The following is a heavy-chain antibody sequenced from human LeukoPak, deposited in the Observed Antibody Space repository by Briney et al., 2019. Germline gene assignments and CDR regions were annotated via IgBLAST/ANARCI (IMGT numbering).Heavy chain of an antibody. CDR1: GYTFTSYG. CDR2: ISAYNGNT. V-gene: IGHV1-18*01. Sequence: GASVKVSCKASGYTFTSYGISWVRQAPGQGLVWMGWISAYNGNTNYAQKLQGRVTMTTDTFTSTAYMELRSLRSDDTAVYYCARKNYDILTGYYGGMCDYWGQGTLVTVSS. CDR3: ARKNYDILTGYYGGMCDY. D-gene: IGHD3-9*01. J-gene: IGHJ4*02.